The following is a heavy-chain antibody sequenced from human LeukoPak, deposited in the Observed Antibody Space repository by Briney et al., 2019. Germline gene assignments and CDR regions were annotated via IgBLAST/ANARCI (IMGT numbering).Heavy chain of an antibody. V-gene: IGHV3-48*01. D-gene: IGHD6-6*01. CDR3: ARGGAARPDY. CDR2: ISSNSRNI. J-gene: IGHJ4*02. Sequence: GGSLRLSCAASAFIFSSYGMHWVRQAPGKGLEWVSYISSNSRNIDYAHSVKGRFTISRDNAKNSLYLQMNSLRVEDTAIYYCARGGAARPDYWGQGTLVTVSS. CDR1: AFIFSSYG.